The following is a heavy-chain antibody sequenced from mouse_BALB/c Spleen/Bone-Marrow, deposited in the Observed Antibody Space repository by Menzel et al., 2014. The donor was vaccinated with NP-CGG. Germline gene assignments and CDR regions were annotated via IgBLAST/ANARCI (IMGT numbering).Heavy chain of an antibody. D-gene: IGHD1-1*01. CDR3: ARYPDYYGSSYAMDY. CDR2: INPYNDGT. CDR1: RYTFTNYV. Sequence: VQLQQSGPELVKPGASVKMSCKASRYTFTNYVMHWVKQKPGQGLEWIGYINPYNDGTKYNEKFKGKATLTSDKSSSTAYMELSSLTSEDSAVYYCARYPDYYGSSYAMDYWGQGTSVTVSS. J-gene: IGHJ4*01. V-gene: IGHV1-14*01.